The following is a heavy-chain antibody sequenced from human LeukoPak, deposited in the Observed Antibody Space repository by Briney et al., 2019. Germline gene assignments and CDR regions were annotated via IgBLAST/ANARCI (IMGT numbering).Heavy chain of an antibody. CDR1: GFTFSSYS. J-gene: IGHJ4*02. V-gene: IGHV3-21*01. CDR2: ISSSSSYI. D-gene: IGHD2-2*01. CDR3: ARGRYSSRSGGYYFDI. Sequence: GGSLRLSCAASGFTFSSYSMNWVRQAPGKGLEWVSSISSSSSYIYYAGSVKGRFTISRDNAKNSLYLQMNSLRAEDTAVYYCARGRYSSRSGGYYFDIWGQGTLVTVSS.